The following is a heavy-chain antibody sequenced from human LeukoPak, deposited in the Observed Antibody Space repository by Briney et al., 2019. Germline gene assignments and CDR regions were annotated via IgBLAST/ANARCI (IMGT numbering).Heavy chain of an antibody. D-gene: IGHD3-9*01. CDR2: IDPSDSYT. V-gene: IGHV5-10-1*01. CDR1: GYSFTSYW. J-gene: IGHJ6*04. CDR3: ASLVPPLRYFDWLPQTPYYYGMDV. Sequence: GESLRISCKGSGYSFTSYWIRWVRQMPGKGLEWIGRIDPSDSYTNYSPSFQGHVTISADKSISTAYLQWSSLKASDTAMYYCASLVPPLRYFDWLPQTPYYYGMDVWGKGTTVTVSS.